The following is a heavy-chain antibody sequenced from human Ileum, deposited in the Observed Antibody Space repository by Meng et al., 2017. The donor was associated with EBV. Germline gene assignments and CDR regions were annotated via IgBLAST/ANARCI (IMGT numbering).Heavy chain of an antibody. CDR3: SRASWERLLAY. D-gene: IGHD1-26*01. J-gene: IGHJ4*02. Sequence: VQLQESGPRLVNPSGTLSPTCGVSGDSVSTDKWWSWVRQSPGKGLEWIGETSHRGITYYNPSLESRVTISIDTSKSQFSLSLRSVTAADTAVYYCSRASWERLLAYWGPGTLVTVSA. CDR1: GDSVSTDKW. CDR2: TSHRGIT. V-gene: IGHV4-4*02.